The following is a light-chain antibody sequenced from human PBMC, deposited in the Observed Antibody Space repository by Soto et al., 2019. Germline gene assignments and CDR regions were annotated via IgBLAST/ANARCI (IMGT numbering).Light chain of an antibody. CDR2: AAS. J-gene: IGKJ4*01. Sequence: DIQMTQSPSSLSASVGDRVTITCRASQGISNYLAWYQQKPGKVPKLLIYAASTLQSGVPSRFSGSGSWTDFTLTISSLQPEDGATYYCQKYNSAPALTFGGGTKVEIK. CDR1: QGISNY. V-gene: IGKV1-27*01. CDR3: QKYNSAPALT.